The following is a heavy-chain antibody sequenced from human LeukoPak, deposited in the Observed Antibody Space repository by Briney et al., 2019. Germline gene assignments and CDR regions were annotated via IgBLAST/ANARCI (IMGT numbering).Heavy chain of an antibody. CDR2: IRYDGSNK. CDR3: ARDYGSGSYYNLVTGY. D-gene: IGHD3-10*01. J-gene: IGHJ4*02. CDR1: GFTFSSYG. V-gene: IGHV3-30*02. Sequence: GGSLRLSCAASGFTFSSYGMHWFGQAPGKGRGGGAFIRYDGSNKYYADSVKGRFTISRDNSKNTLYLQMNSLRAEDTAVYYCARDYGSGSYYNLVTGYWGQGTLVTVSS.